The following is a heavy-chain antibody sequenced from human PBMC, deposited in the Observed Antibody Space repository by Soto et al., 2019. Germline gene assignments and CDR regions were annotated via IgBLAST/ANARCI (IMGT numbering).Heavy chain of an antibody. Sequence: EVQLLESGGGLVQPGGSLRLSCAASGFTFIKYAMTWVRQSPGKGLEWVSGISGSGSNTVYADSVKGRFTISRDNSKNTLYLQINSLRVDDTAVYYCARDFVPPIDYWGQGTLLTVSS. CDR1: GFTFIKYA. CDR2: ISGSGSNT. V-gene: IGHV3-23*01. J-gene: IGHJ4*02. CDR3: ARDFVPPIDY.